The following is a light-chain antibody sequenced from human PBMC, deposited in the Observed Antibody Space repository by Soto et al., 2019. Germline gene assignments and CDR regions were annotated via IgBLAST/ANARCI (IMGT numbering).Light chain of an antibody. CDR3: QHRSNWTRT. CDR1: QSVRSF. Sequence: EIVLTQSPATLSLSPGERPTLSSRDSQSVRSFLAWYQQTPGQAPRLLIYDASNRATGIPARFNGSGSGTECTRTISSLEPEDFEVYFCQHRSNWTRTFGQGTKVDIK. CDR2: DAS. J-gene: IGKJ1*01. V-gene: IGKV3-11*01.